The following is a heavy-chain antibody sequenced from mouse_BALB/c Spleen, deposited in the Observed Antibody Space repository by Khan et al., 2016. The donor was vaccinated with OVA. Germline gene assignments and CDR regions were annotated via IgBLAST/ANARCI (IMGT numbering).Heavy chain of an antibody. V-gene: IGHV5-6*01. J-gene: IGHJ3*01. CDR3: ASHLTGSFAY. D-gene: IGHD4-1*01. CDR1: GFTFSSYS. CDR2: ISSGGDYT. Sequence: EVQLVESGGDLVKPGGSLKLSCAASGFTFSSYSMSWVRQTPDKRLEWVATISSGGDYTYYPDNVKGRFPISRDNARNTLYLQRSSLKSEDTAMYYCASHLTGSFAYWGQGTLVTVSA.